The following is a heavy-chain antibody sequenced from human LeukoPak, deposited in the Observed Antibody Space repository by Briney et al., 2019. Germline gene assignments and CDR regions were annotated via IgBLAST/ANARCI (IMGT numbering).Heavy chain of an antibody. CDR2: INPSGGST. Sequence: ASVKVSCKASGYTFTSYYMHWVRQAPGQGLEWMGIINPSGGSTSYAQKFQGRVTMTRDMSTSTAYMELSSLRSEDTAVYYCARAIYTAMASRRPYYFDYWGQGTLVTVSS. CDR1: GYTFTSYY. V-gene: IGHV1-46*01. J-gene: IGHJ4*02. D-gene: IGHD5-18*01. CDR3: ARAIYTAMASRRPYYFDY.